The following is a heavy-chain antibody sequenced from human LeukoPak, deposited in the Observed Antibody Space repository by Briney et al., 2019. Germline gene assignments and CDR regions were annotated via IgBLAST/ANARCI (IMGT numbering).Heavy chain of an antibody. Sequence: PGGSLRLSCAASGFTFSSYGMSWVREAPGKGLEWVSGINWNGGSTGYADSVKGRFTISRDNAKNSLYLQMNSLRAEDTALYYCARDNGNTAMDVWGKGTTVTVSS. CDR2: INWNGGST. V-gene: IGHV3-20*04. J-gene: IGHJ6*04. CDR3: ARDNGNTAMDV. D-gene: IGHD5-18*01. CDR1: GFTFSSYG.